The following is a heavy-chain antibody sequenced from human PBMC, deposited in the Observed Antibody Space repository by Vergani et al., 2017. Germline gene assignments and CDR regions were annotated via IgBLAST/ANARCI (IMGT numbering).Heavy chain of an antibody. Sequence: EVQLVESGGGLVQPGRSLRLSCTASGFTFGDSAMSWVRQAPGKGLEWVGFIRSKAYGGTTEYAASVKGRFTISRDDSKSIAYLQMNSLKTEDTAVYYCTRDQVLRYFDWFESGYYYYGMDVWGQGTTVTVSS. CDR1: GFTFGDSA. CDR2: IRSKAYGGTT. V-gene: IGHV3-49*04. D-gene: IGHD3-9*01. J-gene: IGHJ6*02. CDR3: TRDQVLRYFDWFESGYYYYGMDV.